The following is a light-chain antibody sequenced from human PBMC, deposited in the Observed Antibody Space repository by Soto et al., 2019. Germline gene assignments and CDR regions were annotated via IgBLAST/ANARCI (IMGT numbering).Light chain of an antibody. V-gene: IGKV3-15*01. J-gene: IGKJ5*01. CDR3: QQRNIWPPVT. Sequence: EIVMTQSPATPSVSPGERATLSCRASQSVSSNLAWYQQKPGQAPRLLIYGASTRATGIPARFSGSGSGADFTLTISSLEPEDFAVYYCQQRNIWPPVTFGQGTRLEIK. CDR2: GAS. CDR1: QSVSSN.